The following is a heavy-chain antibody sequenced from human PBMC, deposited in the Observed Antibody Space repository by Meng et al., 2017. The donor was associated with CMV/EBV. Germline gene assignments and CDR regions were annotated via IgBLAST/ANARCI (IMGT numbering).Heavy chain of an antibody. CDR3: ARTYTANDPFDF. CDR2: INPNSGGT. D-gene: IGHD5-18*01. Sequence: ASVKVSCKASGYTFTGYYMHWVRQAPGQGLEWMGWINPNSGGTNYAQKFQGRVTVTRDASISTAYMELSSLRSDDTAVYYCARTYTANDPFDFWGQGTMVTVSS. CDR1: GYTFTGYY. V-gene: IGHV1-2*02. J-gene: IGHJ3*01.